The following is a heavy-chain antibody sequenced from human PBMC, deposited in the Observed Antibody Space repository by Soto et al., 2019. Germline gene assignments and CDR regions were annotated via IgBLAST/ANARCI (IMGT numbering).Heavy chain of an antibody. D-gene: IGHD6-6*01. V-gene: IGHV3-33*01. CDR2: IWYDGSNK. Sequence: QVQLVESGGGVVQPGRSLRLSCAASGFTFSSYGMHWVRQAPGKGLEWVAVIWYDGSNKYYADSVKDRFTISRETSKNPLYLQMNSLRAGDTAVYYCARDAAAARLYCHGMDVWGQGTTVTVSS. CDR3: ARDAAAARLYCHGMDV. J-gene: IGHJ6*02. CDR1: GFTFSSYG.